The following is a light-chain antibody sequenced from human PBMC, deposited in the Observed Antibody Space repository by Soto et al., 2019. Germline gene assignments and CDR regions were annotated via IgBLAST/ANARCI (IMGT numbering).Light chain of an antibody. V-gene: IGKV3-20*01. CDR2: GAS. CDR3: QQFGT. J-gene: IGKJ4*01. Sequence: EIVLTQSTGTLSLSPGERATLSCRASQSVSSSYLAWYQQKPGQAPRLLIYGASSRATGIPDRFSGSGSGTDFTLTISTLEPEDFAVYYCQQFGTFGGGTKVEIK. CDR1: QSVSSSY.